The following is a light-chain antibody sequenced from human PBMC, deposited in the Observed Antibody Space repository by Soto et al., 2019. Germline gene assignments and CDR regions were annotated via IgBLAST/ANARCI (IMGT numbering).Light chain of an antibody. J-gene: IGKJ1*01. Sequence: QPVLSPYSLSASVGDRLTLPCQASQDISNYLNWYQQKPGKAPKLLIYEASNLESGVPSRFSGSGSETDFTFTISSLQPDDIATYYCQQYDNHPRTFGQGTKVDIK. CDR2: EAS. V-gene: IGKV1-33*01. CDR1: QDISNY. CDR3: QQYDNHPRT.